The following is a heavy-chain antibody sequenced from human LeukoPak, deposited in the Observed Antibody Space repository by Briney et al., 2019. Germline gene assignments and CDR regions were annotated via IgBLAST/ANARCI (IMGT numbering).Heavy chain of an antibody. CDR3: AKDLITVAGDRFDY. Sequence: GGSLRLSCAASGFPFSSYAMSWVRQAPGKGLEWVSTISSSGGSTYYADSVKGRFTISRDTSKNTLYLQVNSLRAEDTAVYYCAKDLITVAGDRFDYWGQGTLVTVSS. CDR2: ISSSGGST. CDR1: GFPFSSYA. D-gene: IGHD6-19*01. V-gene: IGHV3-23*01. J-gene: IGHJ4*02.